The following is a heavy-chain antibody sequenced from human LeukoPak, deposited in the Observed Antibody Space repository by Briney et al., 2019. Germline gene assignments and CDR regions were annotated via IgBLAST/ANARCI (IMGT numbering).Heavy chain of an antibody. CDR1: GGSISSYY. CDR3: ARGETVVTPLDY. CDR2: IYYSGST. J-gene: IGHJ4*02. Sequence: PSETLSLTCTVSGGSISSYYWSWIRQPPGKGLEWIGYIYYSGSTNYNPSLKSRVTISVDTSKNQFSLKLSSVTAADTAVYYCARGETVVTPLDYWGQGTLVTVSS. D-gene: IGHD4-23*01. V-gene: IGHV4-59*01.